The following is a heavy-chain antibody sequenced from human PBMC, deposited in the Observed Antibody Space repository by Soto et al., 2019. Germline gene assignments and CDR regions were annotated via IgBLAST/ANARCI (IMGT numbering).Heavy chain of an antibody. CDR3: ARDLSNRGSYRYYFDY. CDR1: GGSISSSSYY. D-gene: IGHD1-26*01. Sequence: LSLTCTVSGGSISSSSYYWGWIRQPPGKGLEWIGSIYYSGSTNYNPSLKSRVTISVDTSKNQFSLKLSSVTAADTAVYYCARDLSNRGSYRYYFDYWGQGTLVTVSS. CDR2: IYYSGST. J-gene: IGHJ4*02. V-gene: IGHV4-39*07.